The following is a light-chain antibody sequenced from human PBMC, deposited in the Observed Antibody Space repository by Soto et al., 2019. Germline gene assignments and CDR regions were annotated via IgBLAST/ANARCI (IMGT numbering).Light chain of an antibody. J-gene: IGKJ5*01. Sequence: EIVMTQSPATLSVSPGERATLSCRASQSVSSNLAWYQQKPGQAPRLLIYYISTRATGIPARFSGSGSGTDFTLTINNLQPEDFATYYCQQAKSFPVFFGQGTRLEI. CDR3: QQAKSFPVF. V-gene: IGKV3D-15*01. CDR1: QSVSSN. CDR2: YIS.